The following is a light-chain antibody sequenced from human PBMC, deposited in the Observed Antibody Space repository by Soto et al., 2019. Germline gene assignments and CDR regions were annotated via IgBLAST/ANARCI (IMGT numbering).Light chain of an antibody. Sequence: IVLTQSPATLSLSPGERATLSCRASQSVSSYLAWYHQTPGQSPSLLIYDASNRATGIPSRFSGSGSGTDFTLTISSLEPEDFAVYYCQQRGNWPPWTFGQGTKVDIK. J-gene: IGKJ1*01. CDR2: DAS. V-gene: IGKV3-11*01. CDR1: QSVSSY. CDR3: QQRGNWPPWT.